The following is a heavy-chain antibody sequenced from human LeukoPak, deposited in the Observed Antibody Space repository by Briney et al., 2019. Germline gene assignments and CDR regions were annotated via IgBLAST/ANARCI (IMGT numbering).Heavy chain of an antibody. J-gene: IGHJ6*03. V-gene: IGHV4-39*01. CDR3: ARGRGVAAAGTVIYRYYYYYYMDV. CDR1: GGSISSSSYY. D-gene: IGHD6-13*01. Sequence: SETLSLTCTVSGGSISSSSYYWGWIRQPPGKGLEWIGSIYYSGSTYYNPSLKSRVTISVDTSKNQFSLKLSSVTAADTAVYYCARGRGVAAAGTVIYRYYYYYYMDVWGKGTTVTVSS. CDR2: IYYSGST.